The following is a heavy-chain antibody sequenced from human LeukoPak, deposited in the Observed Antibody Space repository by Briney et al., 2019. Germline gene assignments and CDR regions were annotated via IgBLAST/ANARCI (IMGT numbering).Heavy chain of an antibody. D-gene: IGHD3-22*01. CDR2: INHSGST. J-gene: IGHJ5*02. CDR1: GGSFSGYY. Sequence: SETLSLTCAVYGGSFSGYYWSWIRQPPGKGLEWIGEINHSGSTNYNPSLKSRVTISVDTSKNQFSLKLSSVTAADTAVYYCARAVWSSSYPNWFDPWGQGTLVTVSS. V-gene: IGHV4-34*01. CDR3: ARAVWSSSYPNWFDP.